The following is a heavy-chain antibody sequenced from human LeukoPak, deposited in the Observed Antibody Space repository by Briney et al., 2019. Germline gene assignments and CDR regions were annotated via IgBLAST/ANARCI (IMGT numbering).Heavy chain of an antibody. V-gene: IGHV3-23*01. J-gene: IGHJ6*03. CDR3: RGQLLEYYYYYMDV. D-gene: IGHD2-2*01. CDR2: IRGSDGST. Sequence: GGCLRLCCAAPGFNFRSYAISSVRQATGKGLEGVSGIRGSDGSTYYADSVKGRFTISRDNSKNTLYLQMNSLRAEDTAVYYCRGQLLEYYYYYMDVWGKGTTVTVSS. CDR1: GFNFRSYA.